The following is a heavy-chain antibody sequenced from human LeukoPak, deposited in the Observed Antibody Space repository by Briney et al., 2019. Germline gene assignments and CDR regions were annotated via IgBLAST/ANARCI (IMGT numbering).Heavy chain of an antibody. CDR2: INHSGGT. J-gene: IGHJ5*02. D-gene: IGHD1-26*01. CDR1: GGSFSGYY. V-gene: IGHV4-34*01. CDR3: ARLPVVGAVCLRFDP. Sequence: PPETLSLTCAVYGGSFSGYYWSWIRQPPGKGLEWIGEINHSGGTNYNPALKRRVNISVHTSQNQFSQKPSSATAADTAVYYCARLPVVGAVCLRFDPWGEGTLVTVSS.